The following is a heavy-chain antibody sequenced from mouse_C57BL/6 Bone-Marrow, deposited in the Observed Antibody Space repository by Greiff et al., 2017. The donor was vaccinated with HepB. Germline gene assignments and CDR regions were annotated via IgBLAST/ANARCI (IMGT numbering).Heavy chain of an antibody. V-gene: IGHV5-16*01. D-gene: IGHD2-1*01. Sequence: VQLKESEGGLVQPGSSMKLSCTASGFTFSDYYMAWVRQVPEKGLEWVANINYDGSSTYYLDSLKSRFIISRDNAKNILYLQMSSLKSEDTATYYCARDRGYGNGWYFDVWGTGTTVTVSS. J-gene: IGHJ1*03. CDR2: INYDGSST. CDR1: GFTFSDYY. CDR3: ARDRGYGNGWYFDV.